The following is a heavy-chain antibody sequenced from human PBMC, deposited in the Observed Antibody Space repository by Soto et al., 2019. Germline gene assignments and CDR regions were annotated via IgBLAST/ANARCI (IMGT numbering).Heavy chain of an antibody. J-gene: IGHJ4*02. V-gene: IGHV1-18*01. CDR2: ISAYNGNT. Sequence: ASVKVSCKASGYTFTSYVISWVRQAPGQGLEWMGWISAYNGNTNYAQKLQGRVTMTTDTSTSTAYMEVRSLRTDETAGDYCAREGPPVXDWGQGTLVXVPQ. CDR3: AREGPPVXD. CDR1: GYTFTSYV.